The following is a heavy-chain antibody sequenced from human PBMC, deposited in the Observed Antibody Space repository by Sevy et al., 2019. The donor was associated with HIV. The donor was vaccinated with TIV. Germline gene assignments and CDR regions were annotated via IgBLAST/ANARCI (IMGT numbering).Heavy chain of an antibody. CDR1: GFTFSVYT. Sequence: GGSLRLSCKVSGFTFSVYTMHWVRQAPGKGLEWVSSISRTTTTYYADSVRGRFTISRDNAKNSLYLEMNSLRADDTAVYYCAREAYYYDSREENWFDPWGQGTLVTVSS. V-gene: IGHV3-48*01. J-gene: IGHJ5*02. CDR3: AREAYYYDSREENWFDP. CDR2: ISRTTTT. D-gene: IGHD3-22*01.